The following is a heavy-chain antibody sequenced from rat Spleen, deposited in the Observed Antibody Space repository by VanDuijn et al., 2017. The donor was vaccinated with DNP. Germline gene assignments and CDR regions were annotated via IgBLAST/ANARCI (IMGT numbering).Heavy chain of an antibody. D-gene: IGHD5-1*01. V-gene: IGHV5-22*01. Sequence: EVQLVESGGGLVQPGRSLKLSCAASGFTFSNYGMHWIRQAPKKGLEWVASISYEGSSTYYGDSVKGRFTISRDNAKSTLYLQMNSLRSEDTATYYCARGSGSYYWYFDVWGPGTMVTVSS. CDR1: GFTFSNYG. CDR3: ARGSGSYYWYFDV. CDR2: ISYEGSST. J-gene: IGHJ1*01.